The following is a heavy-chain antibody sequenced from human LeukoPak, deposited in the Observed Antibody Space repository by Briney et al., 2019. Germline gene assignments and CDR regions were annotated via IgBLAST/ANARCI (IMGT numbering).Heavy chain of an antibody. CDR3: ATCITMVRGVILDAFDI. D-gene: IGHD3-10*01. J-gene: IGHJ3*02. V-gene: IGHV5-51*01. CDR2: IYPGDSDT. Sequence: GESLKIPCKGSGYSFTSYWIGWVRQMPGKGLEWMGIIYPGDSDTRYSPSFQGQVTISADKSISTAYLQWSSLKASDTAMYYCATCITMVRGVILDAFDIWGQGTMVTVSS. CDR1: GYSFTSYW.